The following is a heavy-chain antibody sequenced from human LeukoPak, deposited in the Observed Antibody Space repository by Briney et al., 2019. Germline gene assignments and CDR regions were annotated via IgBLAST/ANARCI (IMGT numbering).Heavy chain of an antibody. Sequence: SETLSLTCGVSGGAISNTNWWNWVRQPPGKGLEWIGEIHYSGSTHYDPSLKSRVIISLDKSNNHFSLKLSSVTAADTAVYYCARTPTITIFGVVILPFDYWGQGTLVTVSS. CDR1: GGAISNTNW. CDR3: ARTPTITIFGVVILPFDY. D-gene: IGHD3-3*01. CDR2: IHYSGST. J-gene: IGHJ4*02. V-gene: IGHV4-4*02.